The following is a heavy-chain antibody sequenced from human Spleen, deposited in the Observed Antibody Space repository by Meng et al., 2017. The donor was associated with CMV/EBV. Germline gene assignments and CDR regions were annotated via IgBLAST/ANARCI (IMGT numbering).Heavy chain of an antibody. CDR2: INPGGST. J-gene: IGHJ5*02. Sequence: SFRCYYWSWIRPPPGTGLEWIGEINPGGSTNYNPSLKSRVTISVDTSKNQFSLKLSSVTAADTAVYYCARRGGLRFLEWLYNWFDPWGQGTLVTVSS. CDR1: SFRCYY. CDR3: ARRGGLRFLEWLYNWFDP. D-gene: IGHD3-3*01. V-gene: IGHV4-34*01.